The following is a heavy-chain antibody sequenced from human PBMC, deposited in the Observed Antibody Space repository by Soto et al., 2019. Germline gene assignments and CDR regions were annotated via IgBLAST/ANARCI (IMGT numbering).Heavy chain of an antibody. CDR1: GGSISSYY. CDR2: IDTSGST. J-gene: IGHJ6*02. CDR3: ARGGIPPSGYGIAYAMDV. D-gene: IGHD1-26*01. Sequence: SETLSLTCTVSGGSISSYYCSWIRQAAGKGLEWIGRIDTSGSTYYTPALKSRVTLSVDTSKNQFSLNLNSVTAADTAVYYCARGGIPPSGYGIAYAMDVWGQGTTVTVSS. V-gene: IGHV4-4*07.